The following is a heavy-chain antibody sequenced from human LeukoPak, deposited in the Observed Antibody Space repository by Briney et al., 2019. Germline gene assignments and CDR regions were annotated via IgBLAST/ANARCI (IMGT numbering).Heavy chain of an antibody. Sequence: GGSLRLSCAASGFTFSSYAMRWVRQAPGKGLEWVSAISRSGGSTYYAESVKGRLTISRDNSKNTLYLQMNSLRADDTAVYYCARYCSSTSCSYFDYWGQGTLVTVSA. CDR1: GFTFSSYA. V-gene: IGHV3-23*01. CDR3: ARYCSSTSCSYFDY. D-gene: IGHD2-2*01. CDR2: ISRSGGST. J-gene: IGHJ4*02.